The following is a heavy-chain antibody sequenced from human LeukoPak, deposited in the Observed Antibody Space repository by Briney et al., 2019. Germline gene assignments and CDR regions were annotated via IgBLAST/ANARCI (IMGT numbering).Heavy chain of an antibody. CDR1: GFAFSSCA. CDR2: ISHDGSKK. V-gene: IGHV3-30-3*01. J-gene: IGHJ4*02. D-gene: IGHD3-10*01. Sequence: TGGSLRLSCAASGFAFSSCAVHWVGQAPGKGLECVAVISHDGSKKYYADFVKGRFTISRDNSKNTLYLHMNSLIPEDTAVYFCAKDWKFYYVSGSFFPDNWGQGTLVTVSS. CDR3: AKDWKFYYVSGSFFPDN.